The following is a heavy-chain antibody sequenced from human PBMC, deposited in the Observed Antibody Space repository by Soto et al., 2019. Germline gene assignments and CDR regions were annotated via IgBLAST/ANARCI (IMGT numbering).Heavy chain of an antibody. CDR3: ARHVGLDSGWYVAFDY. CDR1: GGSISSYY. Sequence: PSETLSLTCTVSGGSISSYYWSWIRQPPGKGLEWIGYIYYSGSTNYNPSLKSRVTISVDTSKNQFSLKLSSVTAADTAVYYCARHVGLDSGWYVAFDYWVQRTLVTVPQ. J-gene: IGHJ4*02. CDR2: IYYSGST. V-gene: IGHV4-59*08. D-gene: IGHD6-19*01.